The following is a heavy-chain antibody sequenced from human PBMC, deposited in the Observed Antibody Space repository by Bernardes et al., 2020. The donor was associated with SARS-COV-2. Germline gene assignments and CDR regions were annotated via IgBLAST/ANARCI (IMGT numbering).Heavy chain of an antibody. Sequence: GGSLRLCCAASGFIVSNKYMTWVRQAPGKGLEWVSVIYSDGTTFYTDSVKGRFTISRDNSKNTLYLQMNSLRVEDAAVYYCARGEAVTILGVPIRGRWYFDLWGRGTQVSVSS. CDR2: IYSDGTT. D-gene: IGHD3-3*01. CDR3: ARGEAVTILGVPIRGRWYFDL. V-gene: IGHV3-66*02. CDR1: GFIVSNKY. J-gene: IGHJ2*01.